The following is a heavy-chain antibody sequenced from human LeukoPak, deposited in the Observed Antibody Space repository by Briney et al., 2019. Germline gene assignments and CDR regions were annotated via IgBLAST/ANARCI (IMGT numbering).Heavy chain of an antibody. CDR1: GFTFSSYA. CDR2: VSGSGGST. V-gene: IGHV3-23*01. Sequence: PGGSLRLSCAASGFTFSSYAMSWVRQAPGKGLEWVSAVSGSGGSTYYADSVKGRFTISRDNSKNTLYLQMNSLRAEDTGVYYCTKGLQLSAAGTVVAFDMWAQGTRVTV. CDR3: TKGLQLSAAGTVVAFDM. D-gene: IGHD6-13*01. J-gene: IGHJ3*02.